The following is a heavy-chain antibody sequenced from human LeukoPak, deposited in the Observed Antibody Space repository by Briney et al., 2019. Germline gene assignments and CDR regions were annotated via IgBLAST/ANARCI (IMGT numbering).Heavy chain of an antibody. V-gene: IGHV4-39*01. J-gene: IGHJ6*02. CDR3: AGHLGSGNHYYYYYGMDV. CDR2: IFYSGST. CDR1: GGSISNSFYY. D-gene: IGHD4-23*01. Sequence: SETLSLTCAVSGGSISNSFYYWGWIRQSPGTGLEWIGSIFYSGSTYYNPSLKSRVTISVDTSKNQFSLKLSSVTAADTAVYYCAGHLGSGNHYYYYYGMDVWGQGTTVTVSS.